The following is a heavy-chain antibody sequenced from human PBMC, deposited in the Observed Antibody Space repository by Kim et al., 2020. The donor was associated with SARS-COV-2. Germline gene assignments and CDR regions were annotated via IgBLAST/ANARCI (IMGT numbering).Heavy chain of an antibody. V-gene: IGHV5-51*01. Sequence: RYSPSFQGQVTISADKSINTAYLQWSSLKASDTALYYCARRYSSSWYFEYWGQGTLITVSS. J-gene: IGHJ4*02. CDR3: ARRYSSSWYFEY. D-gene: IGHD6-13*01.